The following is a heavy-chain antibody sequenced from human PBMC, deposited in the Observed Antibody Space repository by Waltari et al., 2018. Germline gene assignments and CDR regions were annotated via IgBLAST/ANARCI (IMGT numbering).Heavy chain of an antibody. D-gene: IGHD7-27*01. CDR3: IRPFEMGID. J-gene: IGHJ4*02. V-gene: IGHV3-73*01. CDR2: IRSRCKGDAT. Sequence: EVQLVESGGALVKPGGSLKLSCAASGLIISDYAIHWVRQASGKVPGGVGRIRSRCKGDATAYGVSVQGRFTISRDDSKNTVYLEMNSLKTDDTAVYYCIRPFEMGIDWGQGTLVTVSS. CDR1: GLIISDYA.